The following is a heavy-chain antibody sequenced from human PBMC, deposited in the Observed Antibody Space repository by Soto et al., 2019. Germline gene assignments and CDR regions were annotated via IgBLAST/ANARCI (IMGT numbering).Heavy chain of an antibody. CDR3: AHGDAVFDY. J-gene: IGHJ4*01. D-gene: IGHD7-27*01. Sequence: QITLKESGPTLVKPTQTLTLTCTFSGFSLSTSGVGVGWIRQPPGKALEWLALINWDDDKRYSPSLKSKLTITNDTSKNQVVFTMTNMDPVDTATDYCAHGDAVFDYWGNGTLVTVSS. CDR2: INWDDDK. CDR1: GFSLSTSGVG. V-gene: IGHV2-5*02.